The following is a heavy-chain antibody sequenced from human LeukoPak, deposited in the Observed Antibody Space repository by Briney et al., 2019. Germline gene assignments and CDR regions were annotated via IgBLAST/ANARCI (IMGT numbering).Heavy chain of an antibody. CDR1: GYTFTGYW. V-gene: IGHV5-51*01. D-gene: IGHD4-23*01. Sequence: GESLKISCKSSGYTFTGYWIGWVRQMPGKGLEWMGIISPGDSDTRYSPSFQGQVTMSADKSINTAYLQWGSLKASDTAMYYRARGRGATVITNFDYWGQGTLVTVSS. CDR3: ARGRGATVITNFDY. J-gene: IGHJ4*02. CDR2: ISPGDSDT.